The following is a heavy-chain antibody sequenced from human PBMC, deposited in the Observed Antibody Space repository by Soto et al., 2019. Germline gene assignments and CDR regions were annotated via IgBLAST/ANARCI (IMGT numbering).Heavy chain of an antibody. V-gene: IGHV3-11*06. J-gene: IGHJ5*02. CDR2: ISVSSDYI. D-gene: IGHD6-6*01. Sequence: QLQLVESGGGLVKPGGSLRLSCVASGFSFSDHYMIWIRQAPGKGLEWVAYISVSSDYINYADSVKGRFTMSRDNGKNSVYLHMNSLRAEDTALYFCVRDADRSDSWWFDLWGQGTQVTVSS. CDR3: VRDADRSDSWWFDL. CDR1: GFSFSDHY.